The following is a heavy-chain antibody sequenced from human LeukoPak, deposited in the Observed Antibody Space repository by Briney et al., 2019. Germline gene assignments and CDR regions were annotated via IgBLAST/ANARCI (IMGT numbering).Heavy chain of an antibody. J-gene: IGHJ1*01. CDR3: ARVEGRHKYFQH. Sequence: SQTLTLTCAVSGGSISSGGYSWSWIRQPPGKGQEWIGYIYHSGSTYYNPSLKSRVTISVDRSKNQFSLKLSSVTAADTAVYYCARVEGRHKYFQHWGQGTLVTVSS. CDR2: IYHSGST. D-gene: IGHD5-24*01. CDR1: GGSISSGGYS. V-gene: IGHV4-30-2*01.